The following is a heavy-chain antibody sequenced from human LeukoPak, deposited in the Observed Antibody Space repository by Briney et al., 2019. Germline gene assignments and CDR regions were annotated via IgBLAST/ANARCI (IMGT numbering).Heavy chain of an antibody. CDR3: ASSSGYSSGWYLTPNPYCFDY. J-gene: IGHJ4*02. D-gene: IGHD6-19*01. V-gene: IGHV4-39*01. Sequence: PSETLSLTCTVSGGSISSSSYYWGWIRQPPGKGLEWIGSIYYSGSTYYNPSLKSRVTISVDTSKNQFSLKLSSVTAADTAVYYCASSSGYSSGWYLTPNPYCFDYWGQGTLVTVSS. CDR1: GGSISSSSYY. CDR2: IYYSGST.